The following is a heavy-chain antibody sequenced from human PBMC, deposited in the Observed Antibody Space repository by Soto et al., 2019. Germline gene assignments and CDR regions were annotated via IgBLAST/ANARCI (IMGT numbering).Heavy chain of an antibody. D-gene: IGHD6-19*01. CDR1: GFTFSSYS. J-gene: IGHJ4*02. Sequence: GGSLRLSCAASGFTFSSYSMNWVRQAPGKGLEWVSSISSSSSYIYYADSVKGRFTISRDNAKNSLYLQMNSLRAEDTAVYYCARDFIAVAGLFDYWRQGTLVTVSS. CDR3: ARDFIAVAGLFDY. V-gene: IGHV3-21*01. CDR2: ISSSSSYI.